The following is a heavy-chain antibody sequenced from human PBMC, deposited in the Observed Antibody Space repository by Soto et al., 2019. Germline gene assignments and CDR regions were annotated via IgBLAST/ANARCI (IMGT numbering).Heavy chain of an antibody. CDR3: AGMFWFGDLFFDY. CDR1: DDSIPSGAYY. Sequence: SETLSLTCTASDDSIPSGAYYWGLIRQPPGKGLEWLGTIQYRGSTYYNPSLKSRVTLSLDTSKNQYSLRRSSLTAADTAVYLCAGMFWFGDLFFDYWGPGTLVTVSS. CDR2: IQYRGST. D-gene: IGHD3-10*01. J-gene: IGHJ4*02. V-gene: IGHV4-39*01.